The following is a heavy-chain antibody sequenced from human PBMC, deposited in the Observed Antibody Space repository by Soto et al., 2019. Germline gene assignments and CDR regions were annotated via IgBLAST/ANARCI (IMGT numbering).Heavy chain of an antibody. V-gene: IGHV3-66*01. J-gene: IGHJ6*04. CDR2: IQSGGPT. CDR1: GFTVSSKY. CDR3: TRDDDLCDGRRCYGDPVDV. D-gene: IGHD2-15*01. Sequence: EVQLVESGGGLVQPGGSLRLSCAASGFTVSSKYMSWVRQAPGKGLEWVSLIQSGGPTYYADSVKGTFTISRDTSENTETPQMDSRRAEGTPVYHCTRDDDLCDGRRCYGDPVDVWGKGTPVTVSS.